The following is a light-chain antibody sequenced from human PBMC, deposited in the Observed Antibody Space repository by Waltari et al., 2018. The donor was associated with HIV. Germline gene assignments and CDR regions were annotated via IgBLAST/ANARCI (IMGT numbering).Light chain of an antibody. CDR2: TAS. V-gene: IGKV1-39*01. CDR3: QQSYSIPYT. CDR1: QNIRNF. J-gene: IGKJ2*01. Sequence: DIQMTQSPSSLSASVGDRVTIVCRASQNIRNFLNWYQQKPGKAPQLLIYTASTLQGGAPSRFDGSGSGTDFSLTISSLQPEDFATYFCQQSYSIPYTFGQRTTLEI.